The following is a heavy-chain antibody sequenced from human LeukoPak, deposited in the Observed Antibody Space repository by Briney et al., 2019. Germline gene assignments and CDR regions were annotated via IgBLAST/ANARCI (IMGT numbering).Heavy chain of an antibody. J-gene: IGHJ6*03. CDR2: VYSSGTT. Sequence: SETLSLTCTVSGASMSSGGCYWTWIRQHPGKGLEWIGSVYSSGTTYYNPSLKSRVAISADTSENQFSLKVSSVTAADTAEYYCARGTGPLSGGMGVWGKGTTVTVSS. V-gene: IGHV4-31*03. CDR3: ARGTGPLSGGMGV. D-gene: IGHD7-27*01. CDR1: GASMSSGGCY.